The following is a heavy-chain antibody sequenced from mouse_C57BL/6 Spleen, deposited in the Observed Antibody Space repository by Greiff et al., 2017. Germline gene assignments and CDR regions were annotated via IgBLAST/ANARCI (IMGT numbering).Heavy chain of an antibody. Sequence: QVQLQQPGTELVKPGASVKLSCKASGYTFTSYWMHWVKQRPGQGLEWIGNINPSNGGTNYNEKFKSKATLTVDKSSSTAYMQLSSLTSEDSAVYYWARREGPIYYDYGFDYWGQGTTLTVSS. D-gene: IGHD2-4*01. CDR3: ARREGPIYYDYGFDY. CDR1: GYTFTSYW. J-gene: IGHJ2*01. V-gene: IGHV1-53*01. CDR2: INPSNGGT.